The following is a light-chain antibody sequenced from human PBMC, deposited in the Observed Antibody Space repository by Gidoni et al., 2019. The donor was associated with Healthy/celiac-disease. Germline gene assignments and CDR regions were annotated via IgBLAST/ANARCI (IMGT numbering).Light chain of an antibody. V-gene: IGKV1-39*01. J-gene: IGKJ1*01. CDR2: AAS. CDR1: QSISSY. CDR3: QQSYSTPWP. Sequence: DIQMTQSPSSLSASVGDRVTITCRASQSISSYLNWYQQKPGKAPKLLIYAASSLQSGVPSRFSGIGSGTDFTLTISSLQPEDFATYYCQQSYSTPWPFXHXTKVEIK.